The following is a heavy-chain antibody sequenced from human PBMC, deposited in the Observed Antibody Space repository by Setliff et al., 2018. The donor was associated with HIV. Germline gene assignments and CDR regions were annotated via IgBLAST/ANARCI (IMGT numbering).Heavy chain of an antibody. D-gene: IGHD3-22*01. V-gene: IGHV4-4*02. CDR3: ARGARYAYYYDGSGYYRHFDY. J-gene: IGHJ4*02. CDR1: GGSISSSNW. Sequence: PSETLSLTCAVSGGSISSSNWWSWVRQPPGKGLEWIGEIFHSGSTNYNPSLKNRVTMSVDTSKNQFSLKLSSVTAADTAVYYCARGARYAYYYDGSGYYRHFDYWGQGTLVTVSS. CDR2: IFHSGST.